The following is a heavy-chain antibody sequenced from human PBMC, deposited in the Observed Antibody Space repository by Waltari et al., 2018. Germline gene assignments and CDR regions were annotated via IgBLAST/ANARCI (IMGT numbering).Heavy chain of an antibody. CDR3: TRAPYHYGSWSYLQFDY. CDR2: IRSEGYGGTT. Sequence: EVQLVESGGTLVQPGRSLKLSCSVSGFIFGYFGVIWVRKAPGKGLGWVGFIRSEGYGGTTEYAAFMKGRFTISRDDSKSIAYLHMNSLKAEDTALYYCTRAPYHYGSWSYLQFDYWGQGTLVTVSS. D-gene: IGHD3-10*01. J-gene: IGHJ4*02. CDR1: GFIFGYFG. V-gene: IGHV3-49*04.